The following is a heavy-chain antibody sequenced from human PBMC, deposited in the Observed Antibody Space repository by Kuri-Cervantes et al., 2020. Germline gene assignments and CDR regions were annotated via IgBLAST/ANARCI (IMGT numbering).Heavy chain of an antibody. J-gene: IGHJ4*02. V-gene: IGHV4-38-2*02. D-gene: IGHD2-15*01. CDR2: INHSGST. CDR1: GYSISSDYY. Sequence: SETLSLTCTISGYSISSDYYWDWIRQPPGKGLEWIGEINHSGSTNYNPSLKSRVTISVDTSKNQFSLKLSSVTAADTAVYYCARRRGYCSGGSCYPFDYWGQGTLVTVSS. CDR3: ARRRGYCSGGSCYPFDY.